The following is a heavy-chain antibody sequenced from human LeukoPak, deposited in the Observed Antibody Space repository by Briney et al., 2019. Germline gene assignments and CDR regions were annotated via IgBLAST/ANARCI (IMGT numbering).Heavy chain of an antibody. J-gene: IGHJ5*02. CDR3: AKGYIVVVPAASLTYNWFDP. CDR2: ISGSGGST. CDR1: GFTFSSYA. V-gene: IGHV3-23*01. Sequence: PGGSLRLSCAASGFTFSSYAMSWVRQAPGKGLEWVSAISGSGGSTYYADSVKGRFTISRDNSENTLYLQMNSLRAEDTAVYYCAKGYIVVVPAASLTYNWFDPWGQGTLVTVSS. D-gene: IGHD2-2*01.